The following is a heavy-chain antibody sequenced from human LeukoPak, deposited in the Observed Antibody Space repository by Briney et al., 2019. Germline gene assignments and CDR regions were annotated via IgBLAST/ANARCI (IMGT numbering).Heavy chain of an antibody. V-gene: IGHV4-34*01. J-gene: IGHJ4*02. D-gene: IGHD1-26*01. CDR1: GGSFSGYY. CDR3: ARGWSIVGAKNIRFHQKYDY. CDR2: INHSGST. Sequence: PSETLSLTCAVYGGSFSGYYWSWIRQPPGKGLEWIGEINHSGSTNYNPSLKSRVTISVDTSKNQFSLKLSSVTAADTAVYCCARGWSIVGAKNIRFHQKYDYWGQGTLVTVSS.